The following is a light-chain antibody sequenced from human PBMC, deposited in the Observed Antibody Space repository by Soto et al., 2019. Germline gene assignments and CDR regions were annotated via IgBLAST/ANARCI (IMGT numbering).Light chain of an antibody. CDR3: QQHGRWTPWT. J-gene: IGKJ1*01. CDR1: ENVRTF. V-gene: IGKV3-11*01. Sequence: ILTQATATLYLYPAERATLSCSASENVRTFVDWYQPKLGQAPKLLYYGAPYRPTGILASLTGRGAGADFSLTISNLEPEDFAAYYCQQHGRWTPWTFGQGTKVDIK. CDR2: GAP.